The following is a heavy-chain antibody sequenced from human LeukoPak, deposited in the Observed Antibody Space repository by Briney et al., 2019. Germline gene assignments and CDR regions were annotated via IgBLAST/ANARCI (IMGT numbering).Heavy chain of an antibody. J-gene: IGHJ4*02. Sequence: GGSLRLSCAASGFTFSNYAMSWVRQAPGKGLEWVSSISASGGSTYYAASVKGRFTISRDNSKNTVYLQMNSLRVEDTAIYYCARMSEIWGQGTLVTVSS. CDR3: ARMSEI. CDR2: ISASGGST. V-gene: IGHV3-23*01. CDR1: GFTFSNYA.